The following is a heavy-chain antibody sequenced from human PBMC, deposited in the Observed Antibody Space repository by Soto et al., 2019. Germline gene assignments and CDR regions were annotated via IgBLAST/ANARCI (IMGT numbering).Heavy chain of an antibody. CDR3: ARGSSSWYVSFDS. J-gene: IGHJ4*02. Sequence: GGALRLSCAASGFTLSSNWMHWVRQAPGKGLVWVSRINSDGSFTSYADSVKGRFTISRDNAKNTLSLQMNSLRAEDTAVYYCARGSSSWYVSFDSWGQGTLVTVSS. CDR2: INSDGSFT. CDR1: GFTLSSNW. V-gene: IGHV3-74*01. D-gene: IGHD6-13*01.